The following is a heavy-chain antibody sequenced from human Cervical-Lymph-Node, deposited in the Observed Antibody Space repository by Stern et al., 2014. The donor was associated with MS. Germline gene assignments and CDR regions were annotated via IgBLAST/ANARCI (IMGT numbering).Heavy chain of an antibody. Sequence: EVQLVESGGGLVKPGKSLRLSCVASGFTFTYYTMAWVRQAPGKGPEWVSSISDFGTYIYYADSVRGRFTISRDNAKKSLYLQMHSLRAEDTAVYYCATLGTLTGPIETWGQGTLVTVSS. CDR2: ISDFGTYI. CDR1: GFTFTYYT. V-gene: IGHV3-21*01. J-gene: IGHJ5*02. D-gene: IGHD3-9*01. CDR3: ATLGTLTGPIET.